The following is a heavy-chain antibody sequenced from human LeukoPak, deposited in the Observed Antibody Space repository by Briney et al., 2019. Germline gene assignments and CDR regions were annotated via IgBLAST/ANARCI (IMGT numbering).Heavy chain of an antibody. D-gene: IGHD3-22*01. V-gene: IGHV4-59*01. CDR1: GGSISSYY. CDR2: IHNNGDT. Sequence: SETLSLTCTVSGGSISSYYWNWIRQAPGKALEWIGHIHNNGDTAYNFSLKSRVTISMDTSKNQFSLKLSSVTAADTAVYYCGRWGYFDSGNYFVVDYWGQGTVVTVSS. CDR3: GRWGYFDSGNYFVVDY. J-gene: IGHJ4*02.